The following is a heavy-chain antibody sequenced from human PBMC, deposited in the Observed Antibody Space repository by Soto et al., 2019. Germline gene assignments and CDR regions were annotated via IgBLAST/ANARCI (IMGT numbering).Heavy chain of an antibody. CDR2: IYYSGST. D-gene: IGHD2-2*01. V-gene: IGHV4-61*01. CDR3: APQVVPTATKKP. Sequence: PSETLSLTCTVSGGSVSSGSYYWSWIRQPPGKGLEWIGYIYYSGSTNYNPSLKSRVTISVDTSKNQFSLKLSSVTAADTAVYYCAPQVVPTATKKPWGQGTLVTVSS. J-gene: IGHJ4*02. CDR1: GGSVSSGSYY.